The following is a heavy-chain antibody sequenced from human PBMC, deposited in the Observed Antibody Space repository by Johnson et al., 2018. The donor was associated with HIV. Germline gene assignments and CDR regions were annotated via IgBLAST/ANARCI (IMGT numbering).Heavy chain of an antibody. V-gene: IGHV3-74*02. Sequence: VQLVESGGGVVQPGGSLRLSCAASGFTFSSYAMHWVRRAPGKGLVWVSRINSDGSSTSYADSVKGRFTISRDDSKNTLFLQMSSLKTEDTAVYYCTRDRDGVGVSWGQGTMVTVSS. CDR1: GFTFSSYA. D-gene: IGHD3-10*01. CDR3: TRDRDGVGVS. CDR2: INSDGSST. J-gene: IGHJ3*01.